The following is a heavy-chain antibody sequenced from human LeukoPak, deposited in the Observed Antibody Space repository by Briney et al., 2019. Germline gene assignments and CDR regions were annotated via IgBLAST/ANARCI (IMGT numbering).Heavy chain of an antibody. V-gene: IGHV3-48*03. CDR3: SGQYSSSSVVDY. J-gene: IGHJ4*02. D-gene: IGHD6-6*01. CDR2: ISSSGSIM. Sequence: GGSLRLSCAASGFSFSGYEMNWVRQAPGKGLEWVSYISSSGSIMYSADSVKGRFTISRDNAKNSLYLQMNSLRAEDTAIYYCSGQYSSSSVVDYWGQGTLVTVSS. CDR1: GFSFSGYE.